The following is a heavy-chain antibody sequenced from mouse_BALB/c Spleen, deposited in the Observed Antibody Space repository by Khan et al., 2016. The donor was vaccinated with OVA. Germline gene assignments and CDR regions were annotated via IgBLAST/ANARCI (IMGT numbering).Heavy chain of an antibody. V-gene: IGHV1S29*02. J-gene: IGHJ2*01. CDR1: GYTFTDYN. CDR3: ARSGGPGYYYCFDC. Sequence: VQLKESGPELVKPGASVKISCKASGYTFTDYNMHWVKQSHGLSLEWIGYIYPYNGGTGYNQKFKSKATLTVDNSSSKAYMELRSLTSEDSAVYYCARSGGPGYYYCFDCWGQGTTLTVSS. D-gene: IGHD1-1*01. CDR2: IYPYNGGT.